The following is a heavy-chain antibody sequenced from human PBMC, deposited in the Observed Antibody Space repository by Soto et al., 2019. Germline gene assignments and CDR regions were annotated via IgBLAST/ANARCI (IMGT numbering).Heavy chain of an antibody. CDR2: INSDGSNT. CDR3: ARHVAVATISWGTYGMDV. V-gene: IGHV3-74*01. Sequence: GGSLRLSCAASGFTFSSYWMHWVRQAPGEGLVWVSRINSDGSNTTCADSVKGRLTTSRDNAKNTLFLQMNSLRGEDTAVYYCARHVAVATISWGTYGMDVWGQGTTVTAP. J-gene: IGHJ6*02. CDR1: GFTFSSYW. D-gene: IGHD5-12*01.